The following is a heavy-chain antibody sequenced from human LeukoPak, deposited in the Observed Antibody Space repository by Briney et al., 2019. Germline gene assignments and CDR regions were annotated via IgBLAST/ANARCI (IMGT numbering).Heavy chain of an antibody. CDR1: GYTFTGYY. Sequence: ASVKVSCKASGYTFTGYYMHWVRQAPGQGLEWMGRINPNSGGTNYAQKFQGRVTMTRDTSISTAYMELSRLRSDDTAVYYCARAVSGYDFFDYWGQGTLGTVSS. CDR3: ARAVSGYDFFDY. V-gene: IGHV1-2*06. J-gene: IGHJ4*02. D-gene: IGHD5-12*01. CDR2: INPNSGGT.